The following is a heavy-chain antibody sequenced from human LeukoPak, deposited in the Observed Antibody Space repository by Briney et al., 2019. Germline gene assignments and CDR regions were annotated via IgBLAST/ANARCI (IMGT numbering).Heavy chain of an antibody. CDR2: TLPIFGTA. CDR3: ARGGSWYYYGMDV. Sequence: GSSVKLSFKASGGTFSSYAISWVREAPGPGLEWMGGTLPIFGTANYAQKFQGRVTITADESTSTAYMELSRLRSEDTAVYYCARGGSWYYYGMDVWGQGTTVTVSS. V-gene: IGHV1-69*01. CDR1: GGTFSSYA. J-gene: IGHJ6*02. D-gene: IGHD6-13*01.